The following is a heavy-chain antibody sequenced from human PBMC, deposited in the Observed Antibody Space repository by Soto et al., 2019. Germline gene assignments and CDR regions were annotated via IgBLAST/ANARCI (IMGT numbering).Heavy chain of an antibody. J-gene: IGHJ5*02. CDR3: TRLLTPYDTPGPSWFGP. CDR1: GGSISGYY. Sequence: SETLSLTCIVSGGSISGYYWSWIRQPAGKELEWIGRIYSGGSTNYHPSLNSRGTMSVDTSKNLISLKLTSVSASDTALYHCTRLLTPYDTPGPSWFGPWGQGTLVTVSS. V-gene: IGHV4-4*07. CDR2: IYSGGST. D-gene: IGHD3-9*01.